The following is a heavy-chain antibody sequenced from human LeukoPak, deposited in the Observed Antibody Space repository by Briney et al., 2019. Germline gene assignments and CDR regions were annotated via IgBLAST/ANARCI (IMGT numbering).Heavy chain of an antibody. D-gene: IGHD3-22*01. Sequence: SETLSLTCTVSGDSISSYYWSWIRQPAGKGLEWIGRIYTSGSTNYNPSLKSRVTISVDTSKNQFSLNLNSVTATDTAVYYCALWGYFDSSGRHFWGQGTLVTVSS. CDR2: IYTSGST. CDR1: GDSISSYY. V-gene: IGHV4-4*07. J-gene: IGHJ4*02. CDR3: ALWGYFDSSGRHF.